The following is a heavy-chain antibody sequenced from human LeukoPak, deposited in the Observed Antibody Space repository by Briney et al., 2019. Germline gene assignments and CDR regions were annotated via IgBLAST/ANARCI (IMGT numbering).Heavy chain of an antibody. D-gene: IGHD3-3*01. Sequence: GGSLRLSCAAPGFTFSSYWMSWVRQAPGKGLEWVANIKQDGSEKYYVDSVKGRFTISRDNAKNSLYLQMNSLRAEDTAVYYCARDWASYDFWSGYSGWFDPWGQGTPVTVSS. CDR2: IKQDGSEK. CDR1: GFTFSSYW. CDR3: ARDWASYDFWSGYSGWFDP. V-gene: IGHV3-7*01. J-gene: IGHJ5*02.